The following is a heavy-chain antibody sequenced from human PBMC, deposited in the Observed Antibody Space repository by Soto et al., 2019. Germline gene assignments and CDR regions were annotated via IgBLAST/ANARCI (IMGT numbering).Heavy chain of an antibody. CDR2: IKSKTDGGTT. CDR1: GVTFSNAG. CDR3: TTHHPCSGGSCYYYYGMDV. V-gene: IGHV3-15*07. Sequence: PGGSLRLSCAASGVTFSNAGMDGVRQAPGKGLEWVGRIKSKTDGGTTDYAAPVKGRFTISRDDSKNTLYLQMNSLKTEDTAVYYCTTHHPCSGGSCYYYYGMDVWGQGTTVTVSS. D-gene: IGHD2-15*01. J-gene: IGHJ6*02.